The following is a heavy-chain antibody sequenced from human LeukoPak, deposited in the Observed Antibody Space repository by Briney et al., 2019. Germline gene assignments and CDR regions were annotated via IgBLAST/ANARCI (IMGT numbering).Heavy chain of an antibody. CDR2: INRSGST. CDR1: GGSFSCYY. CDR3: ARGRSGYLSYSYFDY. J-gene: IGHJ4*02. D-gene: IGHD3-22*01. Sequence: SETLSLTCAVYGGSFSCYYWCWIRQPAGKGVEWIGVINRSGSTTYNPSLKTRLPISVDTSKNPFSLKLSSVTAADTAVSSCARGRSGYLSYSYFDYWGQGTLVTVSS. V-gene: IGHV4-34*01.